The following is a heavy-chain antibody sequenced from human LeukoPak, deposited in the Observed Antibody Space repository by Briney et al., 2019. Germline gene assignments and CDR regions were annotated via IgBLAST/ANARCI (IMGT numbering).Heavy chain of an antibody. CDR2: INPNSGVT. D-gene: IGHD2-2*01. V-gene: IGHV1-2*02. CDR1: GYTFTDRF. Sequence: ASVKVSSKASGYTFTDRFMHWMRQAPGQGLEWMGWINPNSGVTNYAQKFQGRVTMSRDTSISTAYIELNRLTSDDTAVYYCARTFGYCSTTSCSKPFDIWGQGTMVTVSS. J-gene: IGHJ3*02. CDR3: ARTFGYCSTTSCSKPFDI.